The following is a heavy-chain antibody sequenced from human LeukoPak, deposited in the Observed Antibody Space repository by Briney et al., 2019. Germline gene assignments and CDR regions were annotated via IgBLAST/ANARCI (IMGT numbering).Heavy chain of an antibody. Sequence: PSETLSLTCTVSGDSITSSYWSWIRQPPGKGLEWISYIFYSGSTLYNPSLSSRVTMSVDTSKNQFSLKLASVTAADTAVYYCARGGGGVNPFDHWGQGTLVTVSS. CDR3: ARGGGGVNPFDH. J-gene: IGHJ4*02. CDR2: IFYSGST. D-gene: IGHD1-26*01. V-gene: IGHV4-59*01. CDR1: GDSITSSY.